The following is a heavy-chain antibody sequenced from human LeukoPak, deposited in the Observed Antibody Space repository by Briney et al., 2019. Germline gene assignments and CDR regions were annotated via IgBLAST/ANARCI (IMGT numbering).Heavy chain of an antibody. CDR3: ARHIDYGGANFDY. J-gene: IGHJ4*02. V-gene: IGHV4-59*08. D-gene: IGHD4-17*01. Sequence: SETLSLTCAVYGGSFSGCYWSWIRQPPGKGLEWIGYIYYSGSTNYNPSLKSRVTISIDTSKNQFSLKLSSVTAADTAVYYCARHIDYGGANFDYWGQGTLVTVSS. CDR2: IYYSGST. CDR1: GGSFSGCY.